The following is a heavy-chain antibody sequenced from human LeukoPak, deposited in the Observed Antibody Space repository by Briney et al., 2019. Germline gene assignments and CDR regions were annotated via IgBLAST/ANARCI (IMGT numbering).Heavy chain of an antibody. CDR2: ISSSGSTI. CDR3: ARAWDCSSTSCYTEYYYGMDV. Sequence: GGSLRLSSAASGFTFSSYETNWVRQAPGKGLEWVSYISSSGSTIYYADSVKGRFTISRDNAKNSLYLQMNSLRAEDTAVYYCARAWDCSSTSCYTEYYYGMDVWGQGTTVTVSS. D-gene: IGHD2-2*02. J-gene: IGHJ6*02. CDR1: GFTFSSYE. V-gene: IGHV3-48*03.